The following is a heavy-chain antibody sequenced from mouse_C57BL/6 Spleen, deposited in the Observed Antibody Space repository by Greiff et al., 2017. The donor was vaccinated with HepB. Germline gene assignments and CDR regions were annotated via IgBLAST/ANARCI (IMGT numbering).Heavy chain of an antibody. CDR3: ARSSGAY. J-gene: IGHJ3*01. Sequence: EVKLEESGGGLVQPGGSLSLSCAASGFTFTDYYMSWVRQPPGKALEWLGFIRNKANGYTTEYSASVKGRFTISRDNSQSSLYLQMNALRAEDSATYYCARSSGAYWGQGTLVTVSA. CDR2: IRNKANGYTT. V-gene: IGHV7-3*01. CDR1: GFTFTDYY.